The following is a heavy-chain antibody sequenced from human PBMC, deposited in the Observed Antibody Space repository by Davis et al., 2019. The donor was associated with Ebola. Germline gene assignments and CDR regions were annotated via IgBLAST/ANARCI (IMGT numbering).Heavy chain of an antibody. D-gene: IGHD6-13*01. CDR3: ARDLLAGTADY. CDR1: GIIFRTYW. J-gene: IGHJ4*02. Sequence: GESLKISCAASGIIFRTYWMSWVRQAPGKGLEWVANIKQDGSEKYYVDSVRGRFTVSRDNAKNSLYLQMNSLTAEDTAVYYCARDLLAGTADYWGQGTLVTVSS. V-gene: IGHV3-7*03. CDR2: IKQDGSEK.